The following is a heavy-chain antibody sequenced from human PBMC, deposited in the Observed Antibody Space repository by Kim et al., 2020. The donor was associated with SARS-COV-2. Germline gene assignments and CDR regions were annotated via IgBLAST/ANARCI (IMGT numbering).Heavy chain of an antibody. CDR2: ISGSGGST. CDR1: GFTFSSYA. Sequence: GGSLRLSCAASGFTFSSYAMSWVRQAPGKGLEWVSAISGSGGSTYYADSVKGRFTISRDNSKNTLYLQMNSLRAEDTAVYYCAKDLIHYGSGSPSPMDVWGQGTTVTVSS. D-gene: IGHD3-10*01. CDR3: AKDLIHYGSGSPSPMDV. V-gene: IGHV3-23*01. J-gene: IGHJ6*02.